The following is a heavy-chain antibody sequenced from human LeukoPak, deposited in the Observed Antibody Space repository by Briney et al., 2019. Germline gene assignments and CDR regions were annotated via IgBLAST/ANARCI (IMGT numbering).Heavy chain of an antibody. Sequence: SETLSLTCTVSSASITSSPYFWGWIRQSPGNGLEWIGSISYSGTTYYNPSLTSRVTISVDTSKNQFSLKLNSVTAADTAVFYCAANSADYNTLGSSYKVWGQGTLVTVSS. CDR2: ISYSGTT. CDR1: SASITSSPYF. D-gene: IGHD3-10*01. CDR3: AANSADYNTLGSSYKV. V-gene: IGHV4-39*01. J-gene: IGHJ4*02.